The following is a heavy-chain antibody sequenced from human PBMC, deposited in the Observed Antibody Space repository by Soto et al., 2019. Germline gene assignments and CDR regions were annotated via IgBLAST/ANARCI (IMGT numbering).Heavy chain of an antibody. CDR2: IIPIFGTA. J-gene: IGHJ4*02. V-gene: IGHV1-69*01. Sequence: QVQRVQSGAEVKKPGSSVKVSCKASGGTFSSYAISWVRQAPGQGLEWMGGIIPIFGTANYAPKFQGRVTMTAGETTSTAYMELSSRRSEDTAVDYCAIPDLNSGDYWCQGTLVTVSS. CDR1: GGTFSSYA. CDR3: AIPDLNSGDY. D-gene: IGHD5-12*01.